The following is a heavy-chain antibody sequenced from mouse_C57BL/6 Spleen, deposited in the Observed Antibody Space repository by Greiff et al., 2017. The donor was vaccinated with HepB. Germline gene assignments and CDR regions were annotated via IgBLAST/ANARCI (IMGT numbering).Heavy chain of an antibody. CDR3: TRDRRVTTGYAMDY. CDR2: ISSGGDYI. V-gene: IGHV5-9-1*02. CDR1: GFTFSSYA. Sequence: EVQRVESGEGLVKPGGSLKLSCAASGFTFSSYAMSWVRQTPEKRLEWVAYISSGGDYIYYADTVKGRFTISRDNARNTLYLQMSSLKSEDTAMYYCTRDRRVTTGYAMDYWGQGTSVTVSS. D-gene: IGHD2-2*01. J-gene: IGHJ4*01.